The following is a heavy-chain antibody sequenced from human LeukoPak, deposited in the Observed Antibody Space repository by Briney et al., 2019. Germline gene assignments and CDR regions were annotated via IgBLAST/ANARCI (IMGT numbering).Heavy chain of an antibody. CDR1: GYSFNGYY. CDR3: ATAGHKGGHFRYFHY. V-gene: IGHV1-69-2*01. Sequence: ASVKVSCKTSGYSFNGYYIHWVRLAPGKGFAWMGRIDPEDAETICARNFQDRVTIIADSSIDTVYMELSSLRSEDTAIYYCATAGHKGGHFRYFHYWGQGTLVTVSS. CDR2: IDPEDAET. J-gene: IGHJ4*02. D-gene: IGHD2/OR15-2a*01.